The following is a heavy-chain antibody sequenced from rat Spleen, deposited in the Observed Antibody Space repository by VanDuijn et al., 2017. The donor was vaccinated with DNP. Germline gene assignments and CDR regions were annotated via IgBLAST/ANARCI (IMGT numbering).Heavy chain of an antibody. Sequence: EVLLVESDGGLVQPGRSLKLSCAASGFSFSNYFMAWVRQAPKKGLEWVATIIYDGSSIFYRDSVKGRFTISRDNAQSTLYLQMDSLRSEDTATYYCTRHRTIMPYYYAMDAWGQGASVTVSS. J-gene: IGHJ4*01. V-gene: IGHV5-29*01. CDR1: GFSFSNYF. D-gene: IGHD1-12*01. CDR2: IIYDGSSI. CDR3: TRHRTIMPYYYAMDA.